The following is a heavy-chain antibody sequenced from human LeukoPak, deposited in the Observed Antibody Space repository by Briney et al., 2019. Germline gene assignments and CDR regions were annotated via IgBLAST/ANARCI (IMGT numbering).Heavy chain of an antibody. D-gene: IGHD6-19*01. CDR1: GFTFSGSA. J-gene: IGHJ4*02. Sequence: GGSLRLSCAASGFTFSGSAMHWVRQAPDKGLEWVSGINWNSNSIGYADSVKGRFTISRDNAKNSLYLQMNSLRAEDTAFYYCAKGLGKSSGWATLDYWGQGTLVTVSS. CDR3: AKGLGKSSGWATLDY. CDR2: INWNSNSI. V-gene: IGHV3-9*01.